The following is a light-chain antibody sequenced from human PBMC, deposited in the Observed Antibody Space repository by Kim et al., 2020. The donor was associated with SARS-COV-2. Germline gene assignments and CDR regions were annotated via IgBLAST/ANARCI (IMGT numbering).Light chain of an antibody. J-gene: IGKJ1*01. CDR2: SAS. Sequence: ASVGDTVTITCRTSQTISNYLSWYQQKPGKAPKLLIHSASTLHSGVPSRFSGRGSGTEFTLSITGLQPDDFASYYCQQSYAASWTFGQVTKVDIK. CDR3: QQSYAASWT. V-gene: IGKV1-39*01. CDR1: QTISNY.